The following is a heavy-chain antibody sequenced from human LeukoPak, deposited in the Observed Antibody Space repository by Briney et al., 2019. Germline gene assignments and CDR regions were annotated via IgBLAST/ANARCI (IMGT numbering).Heavy chain of an antibody. CDR1: GGTFSSYA. D-gene: IGHD7-27*01. V-gene: IGHV1-69*13. Sequence: ASVKVSCKASGGTFSSYAISWVRQAPGQGLEWMGGIIPIFGTADYAPKFQGRVTITADESTSTGYMELSSLRSYDTAVYYCARDPGGTWGFDYWGQGALVTVSS. CDR3: ARDPGGTWGFDY. CDR2: IIPIFGTA. J-gene: IGHJ4*02.